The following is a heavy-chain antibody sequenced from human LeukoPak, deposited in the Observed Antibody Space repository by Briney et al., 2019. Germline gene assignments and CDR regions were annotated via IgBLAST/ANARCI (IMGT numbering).Heavy chain of an antibody. V-gene: IGHV4-34*01. D-gene: IGHD3-10*01. Sequence: PSETLSLTCAVYGGSFSGYYWSWIRQPQGKGRKGIGETNHSGSTNSNPSLKSRVTISVDTSKNQFSLKLSPVTAADTAVYYCASTPYYGSGSYEGYYYMDVWGKGTTVTISS. CDR2: TNHSGST. CDR3: ASTPYYGSGSYEGYYYMDV. CDR1: GGSFSGYY. J-gene: IGHJ6*03.